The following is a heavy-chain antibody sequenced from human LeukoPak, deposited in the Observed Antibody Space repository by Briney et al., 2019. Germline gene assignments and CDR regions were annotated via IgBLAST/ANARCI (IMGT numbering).Heavy chain of an antibody. J-gene: IGHJ4*02. CDR1: GGSISSSSHF. D-gene: IGHD1-26*01. CDR2: IYYSGST. CDR3: ARRGSPSGTYYFDS. Sequence: SETLSLTCTVYGGSISSSSHFWGWIRQPPGKGLEWIGSIYYSGSTYYNPSLESRVTISVDTSKNQFSLKVASVTAADTAVYYCARRGSPSGTYYFDSWGQGTLVTVSS. V-gene: IGHV4-39*01.